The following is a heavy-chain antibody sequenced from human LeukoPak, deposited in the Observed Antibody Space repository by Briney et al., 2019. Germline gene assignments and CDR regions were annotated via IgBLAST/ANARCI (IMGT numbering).Heavy chain of an antibody. CDR2: ISGSGGST. D-gene: IGHD5-18*01. J-gene: IGHJ4*02. CDR1: GFTFSSYA. V-gene: IGHV3-23*01. CDR3: AKDKTAMVTGFDY. Sequence: GSLRLSSAASGFTFSSYAMSWVRRAPGKGLEGVSAISGSGGSTYYADSVKGRFTISRDNSKNTLYLQMNSLRAEDTAVYYCAKDKTAMVTGFDYWGQGTLVTVSS.